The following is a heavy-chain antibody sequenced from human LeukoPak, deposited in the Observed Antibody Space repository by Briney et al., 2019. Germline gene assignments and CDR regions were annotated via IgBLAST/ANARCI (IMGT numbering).Heavy chain of an antibody. CDR1: GFTFRSNY. CDR2: IYSVGST. J-gene: IGHJ6*02. V-gene: IGHV3-66*01. D-gene: IGHD3-16*01. CDR3: ASSPVWYGMDV. Sequence: GGSLRLSCAASGFTFRSNYMTWVRQAPGKGLEWVSVIYSVGSTYYADSVKGRFTISRDNTNNTLYLQMNSLRAEDTAVYFCASSPVWYGMDVWGQGTTVTVSS.